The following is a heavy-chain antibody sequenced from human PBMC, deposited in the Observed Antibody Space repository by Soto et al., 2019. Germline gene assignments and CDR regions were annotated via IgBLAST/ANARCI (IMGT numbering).Heavy chain of an antibody. CDR2: IIPIFGTA. D-gene: IGHD3-10*01. Sequence: GASVKVSCKASGGTFSSYAISWVRQAPGQGLEWMGGIIPIFGTANYAQKFKGRVTITADESTSTAYMELSSLRSEDTAVYYCARDLLFGGNPFGNWFDPWGQGTLVTVSS. J-gene: IGHJ5*02. CDR3: ARDLLFGGNPFGNWFDP. CDR1: GGTFSSYA. V-gene: IGHV1-69*13.